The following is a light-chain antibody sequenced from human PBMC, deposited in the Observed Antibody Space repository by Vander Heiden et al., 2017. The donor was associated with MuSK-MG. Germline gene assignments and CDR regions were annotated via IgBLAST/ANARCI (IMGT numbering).Light chain of an antibody. J-gene: IGKJ3*01. CDR3: QQHGHSLFT. CDR2: GTS. V-gene: IGKV3-20*01. CDR1: QCVSCSY. Sequence: ESELTQSPGTLFVYQGERATLPCRASQCVSCSYLARYQPKPGQAPRLLNFGTSSRATGIPVRFSGSGTGTDFNLTISRPEPEGFAVYFCQQHGHSLFTFGPGTKVDIK.